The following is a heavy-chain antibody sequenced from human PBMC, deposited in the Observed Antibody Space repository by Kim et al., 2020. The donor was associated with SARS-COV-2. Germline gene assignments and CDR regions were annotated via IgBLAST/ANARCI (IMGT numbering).Heavy chain of an antibody. J-gene: IGHJ4*02. V-gene: IGHV4-59*01. Sequence: SETLSLTCTVSGGSISSYCWSWIRQPPGKGLEWIGYIYYIGRTNYNPSLKSRVTISVDTSKNQFSLKLSSVTTADTAVYSCARCRYYYGSGSYSELNYWGQGTLVTVSS. CDR2: IYYIGRT. CDR3: ARCRYYYGSGSYSELNY. D-gene: IGHD3-10*01. CDR1: GGSISSYC.